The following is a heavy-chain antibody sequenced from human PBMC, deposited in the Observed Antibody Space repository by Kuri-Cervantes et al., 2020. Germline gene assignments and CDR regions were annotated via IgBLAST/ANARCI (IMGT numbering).Heavy chain of an antibody. CDR3: AKVSYSSSWYKDAFDI. CDR2: ISSSSTTI. D-gene: IGHD6-13*01. J-gene: IGHJ3*02. Sequence: GGSLRLSCAASGFTFSSYAMHWVRQAPGKGLEWVSYISSSSTTIYYADSVKGRFTISRDNAKNSLYLQMNSLRDEDTAVYYCAKVSYSSSWYKDAFDIWGQGTMVTVSS. CDR1: GFTFSSYA. V-gene: IGHV3-48*02.